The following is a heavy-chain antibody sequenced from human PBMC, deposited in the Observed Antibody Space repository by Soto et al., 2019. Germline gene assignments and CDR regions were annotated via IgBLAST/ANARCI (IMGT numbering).Heavy chain of an antibody. CDR3: TRHRGYSSGYWGQDF. J-gene: IGHJ4*02. V-gene: IGHV1-69*01. Sequence: QVQLVQSGAEVKKPGSSVKVSCKASGGAFGSYAINWVRQAPGQGLEWMGGIIPMFDTTNYAQRFQGRVTVTADESTSTVYLDLTRLRSEDTAMYYCTRHRGYSSGYWGQDFWGQGTLVTVSS. CDR2: IIPMFDTT. D-gene: IGHD5-12*01. CDR1: GGAFGSYA.